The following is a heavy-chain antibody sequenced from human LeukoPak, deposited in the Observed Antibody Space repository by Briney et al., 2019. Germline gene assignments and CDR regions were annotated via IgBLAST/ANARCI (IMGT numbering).Heavy chain of an antibody. CDR1: GFTFSSYA. Sequence: GGSLRLSCAASGFTFSSYAMSWVRQAPGKGLEWVSGILDSGYSTYYANSVKGRFTISRDNSNNTLYLQMNSLRAEDTAVYYCARLGGHPLHNYYVGVWGKGTTVAVSS. CDR2: ILDSGYST. V-gene: IGHV3-23*01. J-gene: IGHJ6*03. D-gene: IGHD3-16*01. CDR3: ARLGGHPLHNYYVGV.